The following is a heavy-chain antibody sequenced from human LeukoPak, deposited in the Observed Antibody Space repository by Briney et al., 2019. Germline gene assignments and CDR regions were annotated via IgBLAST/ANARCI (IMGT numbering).Heavy chain of an antibody. Sequence: GASVKVSCKVSGYTFTGYYMHWVRQAPGQGLEWMGWINPNSGGTNYAQKFQGRVTMTRDTSISTAYMELSRLRSDDTAVYYCARDEDGYNFSYFDYWGQGTLVTVSS. V-gene: IGHV1-2*02. CDR2: INPNSGGT. D-gene: IGHD5-24*01. CDR1: GYTFTGYY. CDR3: ARDEDGYNFSYFDY. J-gene: IGHJ4*02.